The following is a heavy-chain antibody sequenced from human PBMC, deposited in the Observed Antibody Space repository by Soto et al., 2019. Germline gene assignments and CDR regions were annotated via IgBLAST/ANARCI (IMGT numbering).Heavy chain of an antibody. CDR1: GFSINTYW. V-gene: IGHV3-7*01. Sequence: WGSLRLSCSGFGFSINTYWMNWIRQTPGKGLEWVANINPEGNAKTYVDPVKGRFFVSRDNTRNSLDLQMTSLRVEDSAIYFCAAWDISNIWGQGILVTVSS. D-gene: IGHD2-15*01. CDR3: AAWDISNI. J-gene: IGHJ4*02. CDR2: INPEGNAK.